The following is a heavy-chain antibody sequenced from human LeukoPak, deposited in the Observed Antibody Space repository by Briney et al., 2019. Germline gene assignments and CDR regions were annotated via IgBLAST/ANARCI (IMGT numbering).Heavy chain of an antibody. CDR3: ATLNPPGYYFDY. J-gene: IGHJ4*02. Sequence: SGPTLVKPTQTLTLTCTFSGFSLSTSGVGVGWIRRPPGKALEWLALIYWNDDKRYSPSLKSRLTITKDTSKNQVVHTMTNMDPVDTATYYCATLNPPGYYFDYWGQGTLVTVSS. V-gene: IGHV2-5*01. CDR1: GFSLSTSGVG. CDR2: IYWNDDK. D-gene: IGHD7-27*01.